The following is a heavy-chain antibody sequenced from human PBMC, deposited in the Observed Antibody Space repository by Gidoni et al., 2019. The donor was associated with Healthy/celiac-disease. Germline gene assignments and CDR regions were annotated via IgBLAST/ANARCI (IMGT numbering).Heavy chain of an antibody. CDR1: GYTLTELS. J-gene: IGHJ4*02. Sequence: QVQLVQSGAEVKKPGASVKVSCKVSGYTLTELSMHGVRQAPGKGLECMGGFDPKDGETIYEQKFQGRVTMTEDTSTDTAYMELSSLRSEDTAVYYCATGFRYSSGWYLDYWGQGTLVTVSS. CDR3: ATGFRYSSGWYLDY. V-gene: IGHV1-24*01. D-gene: IGHD6-19*01. CDR2: FDPKDGET.